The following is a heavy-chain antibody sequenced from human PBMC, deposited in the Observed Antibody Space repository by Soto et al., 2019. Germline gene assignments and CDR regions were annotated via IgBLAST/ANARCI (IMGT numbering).Heavy chain of an antibody. CDR1: GGPFSNYP. CDR2: IIPIFGTP. CDR3: ARGLYCGGGRYSHFGY. Sequence: VQLGQSGAEVKKPVSSVKVACKASGGPFSNYPFIWVQQATGQGLDWMGGIIPIFGTPDYGQRFQGRVTITADESTNTAYMELSSLRSDDTAVHYGARGLYCGGGRYSHFGYWGQGTLVTVSS. J-gene: IGHJ4*02. V-gene: IGHV1-69*01. D-gene: IGHD2-21*01.